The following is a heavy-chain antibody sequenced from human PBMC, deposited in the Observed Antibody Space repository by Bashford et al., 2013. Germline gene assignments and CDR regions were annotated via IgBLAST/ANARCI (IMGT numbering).Heavy chain of an antibody. CDR3: AKDTLAVAGTGTLFDY. J-gene: IGHJ4*02. V-gene: IGHV3-9*01. CDR2: ISWNSGRI. CDR1: GFTFNEYA. Sequence: SLRLSCAASGFTFNEYAMHWVRQAPGKGLEWVSGISWNSGRIDYADSVKGRFTISRDNAKNSVYLQMNSLRTEDTALYYCAKDTLAVAGTGTLFDYWGQGTLVTVSS. D-gene: IGHD6-19*01.